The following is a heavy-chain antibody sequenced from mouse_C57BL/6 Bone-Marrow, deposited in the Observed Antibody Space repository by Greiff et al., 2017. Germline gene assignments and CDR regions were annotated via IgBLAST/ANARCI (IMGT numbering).Heavy chain of an antibody. V-gene: IGHV14-4*01. Sequence: VQLKESGAELVRPGASVKLSCTASGFNIKDDYMHWVKQRPEQGREWIGWIDPENGDTEYASKFQGKATITADTSSNTAYLQLSSLTSEDTAVYYCTTPFPAMDYWGQGTSVTVAS. CDR2: IDPENGDT. CDR3: TTPFPAMDY. J-gene: IGHJ4*01. CDR1: GFNIKDDY.